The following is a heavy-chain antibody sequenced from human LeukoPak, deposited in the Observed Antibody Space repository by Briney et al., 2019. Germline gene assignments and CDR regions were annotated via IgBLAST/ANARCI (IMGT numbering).Heavy chain of an antibody. Sequence: PGGSLRLSCAASGFTFSSYAMTWVRQAPGKGLEWVSAISGSGDNTYYADSVKGRFTISRDNSKNTLYLQMNSLRAEDTAVYYCGRGGGYCSSTSRPGDYYYYMDVWGKGTTVTVSS. CDR2: ISGSGDNT. CDR3: GRGGGYCSSTSRPGDYYYYMDV. D-gene: IGHD2-2*01. V-gene: IGHV3-23*01. CDR1: GFTFSSYA. J-gene: IGHJ6*03.